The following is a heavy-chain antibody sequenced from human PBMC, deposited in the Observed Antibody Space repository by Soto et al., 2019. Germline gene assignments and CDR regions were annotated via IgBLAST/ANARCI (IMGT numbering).Heavy chain of an antibody. V-gene: IGHV3-11*06. CDR1: GSTFSDYY. CDR2: ISSSSSYT. J-gene: IGHJ3*02. Sequence: GGSLRLSCAASGSTFSDYYMSGIRQAPGEGLEWVSYISSSSSYTNYADSVKGRFTISRDNAKNSLYLQMNSLRAEDTAVYYCASQGYGDYLGTFDIWGQGTMVTVSS. CDR3: ASQGYGDYLGTFDI. D-gene: IGHD4-17*01.